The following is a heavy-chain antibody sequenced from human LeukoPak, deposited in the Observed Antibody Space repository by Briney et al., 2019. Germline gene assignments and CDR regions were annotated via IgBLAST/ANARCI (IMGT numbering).Heavy chain of an antibody. D-gene: IGHD4-17*01. CDR2: ISSSSSPI. Sequence: GGSLRLSCAASGFTFSNYYMNWIRQAPGKGLEWVSYISSSSSPIYYGDSVKGRFTIPRDNAKNSLYLQMNSLRAEDAAVYYCARGRLYGPDYWGQGTLVTVSS. CDR1: GFTFSNYY. CDR3: ARGRLYGPDY. J-gene: IGHJ4*02. V-gene: IGHV3-11*04.